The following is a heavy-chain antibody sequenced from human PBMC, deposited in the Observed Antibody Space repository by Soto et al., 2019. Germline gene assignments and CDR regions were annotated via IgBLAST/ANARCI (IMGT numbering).Heavy chain of an antibody. CDR1: GYTFTSYD. Sequence: QVQLVQSGAEVKKPGASVKVSCKASGYTFTSYDINWVRQATGQGLEWMGWMSPNSGKTAYAQKLQGRITMTRNTSRSTAYMELSSLRAEDTAVYYCAREKVTSGYPDWGQGTLVTVSS. D-gene: IGHD3-22*01. CDR3: AREKVTSGYPD. J-gene: IGHJ4*02. V-gene: IGHV1-8*01. CDR2: MSPNSGKT.